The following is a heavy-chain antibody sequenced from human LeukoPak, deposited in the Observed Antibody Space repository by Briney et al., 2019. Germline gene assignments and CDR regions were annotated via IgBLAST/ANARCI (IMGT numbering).Heavy chain of an antibody. D-gene: IGHD6-19*01. Sequence: GGSLRLSCAASGFTFSSYAMSWVRQAPGEGLEWVSAISGSGGSTYYADSVKGRFTISRDNSKNTLYLQMNSLRAEDTAVYYCAKVLFSSGWYSFPFDYWGQGTLVTVSS. J-gene: IGHJ4*02. CDR1: GFTFSSYA. CDR2: ISGSGGST. V-gene: IGHV3-23*01. CDR3: AKVLFSSGWYSFPFDY.